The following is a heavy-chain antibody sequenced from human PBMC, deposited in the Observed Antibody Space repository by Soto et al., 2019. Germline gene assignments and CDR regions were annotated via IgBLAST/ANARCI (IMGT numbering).Heavy chain of an antibody. D-gene: IGHD2-21*01. J-gene: IGHJ4*02. CDR2: ISWNSEDT. V-gene: IGHV3-9*01. CDR1: GFNFEDYG. CDR3: GKGIPPEQ. Sequence: EVQLVESGGGLVQPGRSLRLSCRDSGFNFEDYGMPWVRQAPGKGLEWVSSISWNSEDTGYADSVRGRFTTSRDNAKNSLYLEMNSLRPEDTALYFCGKGIPPEQWGQGTQVTVSS.